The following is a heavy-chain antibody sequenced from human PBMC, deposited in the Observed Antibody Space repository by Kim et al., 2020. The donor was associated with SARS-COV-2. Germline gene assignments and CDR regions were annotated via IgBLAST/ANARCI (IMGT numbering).Heavy chain of an antibody. Sequence: GGSLRLSCAASGFTFSSYAMHWVRQAPGKGLEWVAVISYDGSNKYSADSVKGRFTISSDNSKNTLYLQMNSLRAEDTAVYYCARGRGGSYFWGFDYWGPG. CDR2: ISYDGSNK. CDR1: GFTFSSYA. D-gene: IGHD1-26*01. CDR3: ARGRGGSYFWGFDY. V-gene: IGHV3-30-3*01. J-gene: IGHJ4*02.